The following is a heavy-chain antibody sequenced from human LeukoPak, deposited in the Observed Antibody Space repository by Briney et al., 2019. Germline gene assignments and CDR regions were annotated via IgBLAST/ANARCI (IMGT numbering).Heavy chain of an antibody. CDR3: ARVLHGDYRYYYYYGMDV. CDR1: GYTFTSYD. CDR2: MNPNSGNT. J-gene: IGHJ6*02. V-gene: IGHV1-8*01. Sequence: ASVKVSCKASGYTFTSYDINWVRQATGQGLEWMGWMNPNSGNTGYAQKFQGRVTMTRNTSISTAYMELSSLRSEDTAVYYCARVLHGDYRYYYYYGMDVWGQGTTVTVSS. D-gene: IGHD4-17*01.